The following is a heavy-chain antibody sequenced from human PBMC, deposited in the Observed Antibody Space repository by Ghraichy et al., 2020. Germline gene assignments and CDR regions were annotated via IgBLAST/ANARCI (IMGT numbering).Heavy chain of an antibody. V-gene: IGHV3-74*01. CDR1: GFTFSPYW. D-gene: IGHD1-26*01. Sequence: GGSLRLSCAASGFTFSPYWMHWVRQAPGKGLVWVARIIGDGDSTAYADSVKGRFTISRDNSRNTLYLQMNSLRTEDTAVYYCVRGNSVGAIKGGWGQGTLVIVSS. CDR2: IIGDGDST. J-gene: IGHJ4*02. CDR3: VRGNSVGAIKGG.